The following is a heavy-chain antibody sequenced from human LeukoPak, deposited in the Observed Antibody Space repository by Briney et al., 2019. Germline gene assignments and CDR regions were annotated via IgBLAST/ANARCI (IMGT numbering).Heavy chain of an antibody. CDR1: GGSFSGYY. CDR2: INHSGST. V-gene: IGHV4-34*01. D-gene: IGHD4-17*01. Sequence: SETLSLTCAVYGGSFSGYYWSCIRQPPGKGLEWIGEINHSGSTNYNPSLKSRVTMSVDTSKNQFSLKLSSVTAADTAVYYCASANYGDYGGAFDIWGQGTMVTVSS. CDR3: ASANYGDYGGAFDI. J-gene: IGHJ3*02.